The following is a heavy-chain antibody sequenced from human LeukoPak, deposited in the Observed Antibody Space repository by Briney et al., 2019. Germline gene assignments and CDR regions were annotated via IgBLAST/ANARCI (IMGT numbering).Heavy chain of an antibody. CDR1: GYSFTNNW. CDR3: ARTSGTATRWGLDY. J-gene: IGHJ4*02. Sequence: GESLKISRKGSGYSFTNNWIGWVRQMPGKGLEWMGIIYPGDSDTRYSPSFRGQVTISADKSIGTAYLQWSSLRASDTAMYYCARTSGTATRWGLDYWGQGTLVTVSS. CDR2: IYPGDSDT. D-gene: IGHD5-12*01. V-gene: IGHV5-51*01.